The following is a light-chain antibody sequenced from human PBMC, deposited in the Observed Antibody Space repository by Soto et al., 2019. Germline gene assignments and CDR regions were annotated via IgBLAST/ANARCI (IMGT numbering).Light chain of an antibody. V-gene: IGKV3-20*01. CDR3: QQDGSSPWT. CDR2: GAS. J-gene: IGKJ1*01. CDR1: QSVNNNY. Sequence: EIVLTQSPGTLSLSPGERATLSCRASQSVNNNYLAWYQQKPGQAPRLLIYGASSRATGIPDRFSGSGSGTDFTLTISRLVPEDFAVYYCQQDGSSPWTFGQGTKVEIK.